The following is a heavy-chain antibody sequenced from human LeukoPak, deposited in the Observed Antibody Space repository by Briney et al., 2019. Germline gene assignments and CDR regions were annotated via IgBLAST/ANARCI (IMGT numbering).Heavy chain of an antibody. CDR1: GFTFSTYA. J-gene: IGHJ4*02. V-gene: IGHV3-48*04. D-gene: IGHD3-10*01. CDR3: ARGDVLLWFGELLVAAG. Sequence: GGSLRLSCAASGFTFSTYAMHWVGQAPGKGLEWVSYISSSSSTIYYADSVKGRFTISRDNAKNSLYLQMNSLRAEDTAVYYCARGDVLLWFGELLVAAGGGQGTLVTVSS. CDR2: ISSSSSTI.